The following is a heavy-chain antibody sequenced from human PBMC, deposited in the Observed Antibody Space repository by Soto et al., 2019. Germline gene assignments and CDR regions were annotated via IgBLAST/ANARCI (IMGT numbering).Heavy chain of an antibody. CDR3: AREWDSSSWYPNWFDP. J-gene: IGHJ5*02. D-gene: IGHD6-13*01. CDR2: IIPIFGTA. V-gene: IGHV1-69*13. CDR1: GCTFSSYA. Sequence: SVKVSCKASGCTFSSYAISWVRQAPGQGLEWMGGIIPIFGTANYAQKFQGRVTITADESTSTAYMELSSLRSEDTAVYYCAREWDSSSWYPNWFDPWGQRTLVIVSS.